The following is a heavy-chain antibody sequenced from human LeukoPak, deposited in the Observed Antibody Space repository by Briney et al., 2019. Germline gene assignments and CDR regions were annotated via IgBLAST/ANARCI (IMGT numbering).Heavy chain of an antibody. CDR3: ARGNWNWDYYYYGMDV. D-gene: IGHD1-1*01. Sequence: SETLSLTCTVSGGSISSGGYYWSWIRQHPGKGLEWIGYIYYSGSTYYNPSLKSRVTISVDTSKNQFSLKLSSVTAADTAVYYCARGNWNWDYYYYGMDVWGQGTTVTVSS. CDR2: IYYSGST. V-gene: IGHV4-31*03. CDR1: GGSISSGGYY. J-gene: IGHJ6*02.